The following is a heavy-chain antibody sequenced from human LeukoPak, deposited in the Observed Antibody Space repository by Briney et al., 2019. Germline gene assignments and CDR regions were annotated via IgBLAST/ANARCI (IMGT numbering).Heavy chain of an antibody. V-gene: IGHV3-30*04. J-gene: IGHJ4*02. CDR1: VFTFSSYA. Sequence: QTGGSLRLSCAASVFTFSSYAMHWVRQAPGKGLEWVAVISYDGSNKYYADSVKGRFTISRDNSKNTLYLQMNSLRAEDTAVYYCARDRDELDYFDYWGQGTLVTVSS. CDR2: ISYDGSNK. D-gene: IGHD1-1*01. CDR3: ARDRDELDYFDY.